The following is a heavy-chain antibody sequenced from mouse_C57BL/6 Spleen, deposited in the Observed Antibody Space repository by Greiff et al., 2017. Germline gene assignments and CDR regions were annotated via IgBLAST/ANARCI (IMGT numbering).Heavy chain of an antibody. V-gene: IGHV5-17*01. Sequence: EVMLVESGGGLVKPGGSLKLSCAASGFTFSDYGMHWVRQAPEKGLEWVAYISRGSSTIYYADTVKGRFTLSRDNAKNTLFLQMTSLRSEDTAMYYCERGIYYDYDGYYYAMDYWGQGTSVTVSS. CDR1: GFTFSDYG. CDR2: ISRGSSTI. D-gene: IGHD2-4*01. J-gene: IGHJ4*01. CDR3: ERGIYYDYDGYYYAMDY.